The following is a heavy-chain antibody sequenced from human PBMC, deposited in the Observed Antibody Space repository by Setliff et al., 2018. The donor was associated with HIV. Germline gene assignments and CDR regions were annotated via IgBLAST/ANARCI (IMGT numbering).Heavy chain of an antibody. CDR1: GFTFGDYA. J-gene: IGHJ4*02. CDR2: IRSKDYGGAT. V-gene: IGHV3-49*04. D-gene: IGHD3-10*01. CDR3: FTMVRGAPFDC. Sequence: GESLKISCTASGFTFGDYAMSWVRQVPGKGLEWVGLIRSKDYGGATQYAASARDRFTISRDDSKSTAYLQMNSLRIEDTAVYFCFTMVRGAPFDCWGQGTLVTVSS.